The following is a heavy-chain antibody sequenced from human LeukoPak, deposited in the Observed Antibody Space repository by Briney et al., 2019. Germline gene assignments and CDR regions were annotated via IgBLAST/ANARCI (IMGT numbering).Heavy chain of an antibody. V-gene: IGHV3-7*01. Sequence: PGGSLRLSCAASGFTFSSHTMNWVRQAPGKGLEWVANTKQDGSEKYYVDSVKGRFTISRDNAKNSLYLQMNSLRAEDTAVYYCARVGGAYYGSGSYYSGYWGQGTLVTVSS. D-gene: IGHD3-10*01. J-gene: IGHJ4*02. CDR2: TKQDGSEK. CDR3: ARVGGAYYGSGSYYSGY. CDR1: GFTFSSHT.